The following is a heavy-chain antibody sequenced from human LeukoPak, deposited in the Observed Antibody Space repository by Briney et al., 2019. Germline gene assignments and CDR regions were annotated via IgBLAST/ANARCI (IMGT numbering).Heavy chain of an antibody. CDR1: GFTFSSYA. J-gene: IGHJ4*02. CDR2: ISYDGSNE. Sequence: GRSLRLSCAASGFTFSSYAMHWARQAPGKGLEWVTVISYDGSNEYYADSVKGRFTISRDNSKNTLYLQMNNLRAEDTAVYYCARGLVRSGYYFDYWGQGTLVTVSS. D-gene: IGHD3-9*01. CDR3: ARGLVRSGYYFDY. V-gene: IGHV3-30-3*01.